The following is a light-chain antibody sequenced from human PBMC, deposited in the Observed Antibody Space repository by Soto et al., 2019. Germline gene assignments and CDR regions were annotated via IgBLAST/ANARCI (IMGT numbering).Light chain of an antibody. J-gene: IGKJ1*01. CDR1: QSISSW. Sequence: QMTQSPSTLSASVGDRVTITCRASQSISSWLAWYQQKPGKAPKLLIYKASSLESGVPSRFSGSGSGTEFTLTISSLQPDDFATYYCQQYNSYALTFGQGTKVEIK. CDR2: KAS. CDR3: QQYNSYALT. V-gene: IGKV1-5*03.